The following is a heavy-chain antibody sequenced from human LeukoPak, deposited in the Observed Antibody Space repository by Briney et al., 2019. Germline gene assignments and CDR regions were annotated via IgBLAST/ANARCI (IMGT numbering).Heavy chain of an antibody. CDR3: ARSIAVAGPDY. Sequence: GGSLRLSCAASGFTFSAYSINWIRQAPGKGLEWISYISTGSSVIYYADSVKGRFTISRDNAKKSLYLQMNSLRAEDTAVYYCARSIAVAGPDYWGQGTLVTVSS. J-gene: IGHJ4*02. CDR2: ISTGSSVI. V-gene: IGHV3-48*01. CDR1: GFTFSAYS. D-gene: IGHD6-19*01.